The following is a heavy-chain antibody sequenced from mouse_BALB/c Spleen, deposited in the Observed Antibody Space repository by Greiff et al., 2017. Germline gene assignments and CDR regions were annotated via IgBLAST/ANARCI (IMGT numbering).Heavy chain of an antibody. CDR3: ARHGDAYDGKRRAVFY. J-gene: IGHJ2*01. Sequence: EVQLVESGGGLVKPGGSLKLSCAASGFAFSSYDMSWVRQTPEKRLEWVAYISSGGGSTYYPDTVKGRFTISRDNAKNTLYLQMSSLKSEDTAMYYCARHGDAYDGKRRAVFYWGQGTTLTVAS. CDR1: GFAFSSYD. D-gene: IGHD2-10*01. V-gene: IGHV5-12-1*01. CDR2: ISSGGGST.